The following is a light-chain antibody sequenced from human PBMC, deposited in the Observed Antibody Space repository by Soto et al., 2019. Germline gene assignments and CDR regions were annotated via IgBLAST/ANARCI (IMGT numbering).Light chain of an antibody. CDR2: GAS. CDR3: QQYGSSPPYT. Sequence: EVVLTQSPGTLSLSPGERATLSCTASQSVSSSYLAWYQQKPGQAPRLLIYGASSRATSISDRFSGSGSGTDFTLTISRLEPEDFAVYYCQQYGSSPPYTFGQGTKLEIK. J-gene: IGKJ2*01. CDR1: QSVSSSY. V-gene: IGKV3-20*01.